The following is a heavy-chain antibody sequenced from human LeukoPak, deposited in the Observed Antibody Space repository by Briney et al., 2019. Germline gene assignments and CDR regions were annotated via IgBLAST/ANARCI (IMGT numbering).Heavy chain of an antibody. D-gene: IGHD1-26*01. CDR2: ISYDGSKE. Sequence: GGSLRLSCAASGFSISTSAMHWVRQAPGKGLQWVAVISYDGSKEDYADSVKGRFTISRDNSKNTLYLQMSSLGDEDTAVYYCVGGENDSSGSYYYFDYWGQGTLATVSS. V-gene: IGHV3-30*04. CDR3: VGGENDSSGSYYYFDY. J-gene: IGHJ4*02. CDR1: GFSISTSA.